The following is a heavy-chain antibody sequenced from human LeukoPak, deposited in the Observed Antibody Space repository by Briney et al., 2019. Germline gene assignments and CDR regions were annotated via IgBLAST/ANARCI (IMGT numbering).Heavy chain of an antibody. CDR2: IYYSGST. CDR3: ARAPIPYDYFDY. V-gene: IGHV4-59*12. J-gene: IGHJ4*02. CDR1: GGSISSYY. D-gene: IGHD3-3*01. Sequence: SETLSLTCTVSGGSISSYYWSWIRQPPGKGLEWIGYIYYSGSTNYNPSLKSRVTISVDTSKNQFSLKLSSVTAADTAVYYCARAPIPYDYFDYWGQGTLVTVSS.